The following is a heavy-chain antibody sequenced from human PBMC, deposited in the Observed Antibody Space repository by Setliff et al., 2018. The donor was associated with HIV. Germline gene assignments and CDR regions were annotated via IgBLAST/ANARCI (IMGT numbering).Heavy chain of an antibody. CDR1: GYTFTSNY. CDR2: INTNTGNP. J-gene: IGHJ6*03. D-gene: IGHD4-4*01. V-gene: IGHV7-4-1*02. Sequence: ASVKVSCKASGYTFTSNYIHWVRQAPGQGLEWMGWINTNTGNPTYAQGFTGRFVFSLDTSVSTAYLQISSLKAEDTAVYYCARMATVYYYYMDVWGKGTTVTVSS. CDR3: ARMATVYYYYMDV.